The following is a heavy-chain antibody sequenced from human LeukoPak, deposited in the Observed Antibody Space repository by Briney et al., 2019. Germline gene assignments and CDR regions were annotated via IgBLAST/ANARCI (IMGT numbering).Heavy chain of an antibody. J-gene: IGHJ3*02. V-gene: IGHV1-46*01. Sequence: ASVKVSCKASGYTFTSYYMHRVRQAPGQGLEWMGIINPSGGTTSYAQKLQGRVTMTRDTSTSTVYMELSSLRSEDTAVYYCARGWVDTAMVLVDDAFDIWGQGTMVTVSS. D-gene: IGHD5-18*01. CDR2: INPSGGTT. CDR1: GYTFTSYY. CDR3: ARGWVDTAMVLVDDAFDI.